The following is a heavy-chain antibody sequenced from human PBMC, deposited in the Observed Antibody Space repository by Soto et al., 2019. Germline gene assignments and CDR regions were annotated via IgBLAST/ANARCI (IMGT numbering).Heavy chain of an antibody. J-gene: IGHJ5*01. V-gene: IGHV2-5*02. CDR2: IYWDDDY. CDR1: GFSLSSDGVG. CDR3: ARRRPHPTSSSPAWFHS. D-gene: IGHD2-2*01. Sequence: QITLKESGPPLVKPTQTLTLTCTISGFSLSSDGVGVGWIRQPPGKALEWLAFIYWDDDYRYSPSLQSRLNITKDSSKHHVLLIVPNVDPVDSATYFCARRRPHPTSSSPAWFHSLGQGILVTLSS.